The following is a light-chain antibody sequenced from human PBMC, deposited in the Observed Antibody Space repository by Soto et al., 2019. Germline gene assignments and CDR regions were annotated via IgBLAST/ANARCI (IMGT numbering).Light chain of an antibody. J-gene: IGKJ4*01. CDR3: HYYGGSPT. CDR2: DAS. Sequence: EIVMTQSPAALSVCPGERVTLSCRASQSISFNLAWYQQTPGQAPRLLISDASNRATGIPARFSGSGSGPDFTLTIGRLEPEDFALYYCHYYGGSPTFGGGTKV. V-gene: IGKV3-20*01. CDR1: QSISFN.